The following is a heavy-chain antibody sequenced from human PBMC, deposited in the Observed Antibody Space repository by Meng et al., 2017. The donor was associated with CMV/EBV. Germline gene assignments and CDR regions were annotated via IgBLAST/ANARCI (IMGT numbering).Heavy chain of an antibody. J-gene: IGHJ6*02. V-gene: IGHV4-34*01. CDR3: ARGDPVLRFLEWLPRYYGMDV. CDR1: GGSFSGYY. CDR2: INHSGST. D-gene: IGHD3-3*01. Sequence: SQTLSLTGAVYGGSFSGYYWSWIRQPPGKGLEWIGEINHSGSTNYNPSLKSRVTISVDTSKNQFSLKLSSVTAADTAVYYCARGDPVLRFLEWLPRYYGMDVWGQGTTVTVSS.